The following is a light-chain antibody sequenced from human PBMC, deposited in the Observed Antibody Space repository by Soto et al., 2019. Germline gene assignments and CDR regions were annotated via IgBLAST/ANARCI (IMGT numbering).Light chain of an antibody. Sequence: QSVLTQPPSASGTPGQRVTISCSGSSSNIGSNTVNWYQQLPGTAPKLLIYSNNQRPSGVPDRFSGSKSVTSASLAISGLQSEDEADYYCAAWDDSLNVVVFAGGTKLP. J-gene: IGLJ2*01. CDR2: SNN. CDR3: AAWDDSLNVVV. V-gene: IGLV1-44*01. CDR1: SSNIGSNT.